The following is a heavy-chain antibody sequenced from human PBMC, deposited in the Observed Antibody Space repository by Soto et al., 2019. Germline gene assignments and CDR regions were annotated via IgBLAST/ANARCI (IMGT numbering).Heavy chain of an antibody. CDR3: ARDSRYCSGGSCWYYFDY. CDR1: GGSISSYY. J-gene: IGHJ4*02. V-gene: IGHV4-59*01. D-gene: IGHD2-15*01. Sequence: SETLSLTCTVSGGSISSYYWSWIRQPPGKGLEWIGYIYYSGSTNYNPSLKSRVTISVETSKNQFSLKLSSVTAADTAVYYCARDSRYCSGGSCWYYFDYWGQGTLVTVSS. CDR2: IYYSGST.